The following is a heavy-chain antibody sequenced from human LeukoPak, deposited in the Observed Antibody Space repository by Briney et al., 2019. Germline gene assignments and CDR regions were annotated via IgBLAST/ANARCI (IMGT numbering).Heavy chain of an antibody. CDR3: ATGIYFDI. Sequence: GGSLRLSCAASGFTFSSYAMSWVRQAPGKGLEWVGRVKSKPDGGTIDYAAPVKGRFTISRDDSKNTVYLQMNSLKTEDTAVYYCATGIYFDIWGRGTLVTVSS. J-gene: IGHJ4*02. CDR2: VKSKPDGGTI. CDR1: GFTFSSYA. V-gene: IGHV3-15*01.